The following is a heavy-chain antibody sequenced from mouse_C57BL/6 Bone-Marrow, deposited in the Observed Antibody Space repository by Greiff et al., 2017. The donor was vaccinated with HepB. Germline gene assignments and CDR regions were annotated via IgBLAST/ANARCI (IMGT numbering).Heavy chain of an antibody. Sequence: VQLQQPGTELVKPGASVKLSCKASGYTFTSYWMHWVKQRPGQGLEWIGNINPNNGGTKYNDTFKSKATLTVDKSASTAYMQLSSLTSEDSAVYYCARKGYYDYDVGRFAYWGQGTLVTVSA. D-gene: IGHD2-4*01. V-gene: IGHV1-53*01. CDR2: INPNNGGT. CDR1: GYTFTSYW. CDR3: ARKGYYDYDVGRFAY. J-gene: IGHJ3*01.